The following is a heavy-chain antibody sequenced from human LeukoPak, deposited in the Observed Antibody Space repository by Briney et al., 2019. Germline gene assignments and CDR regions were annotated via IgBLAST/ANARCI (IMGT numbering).Heavy chain of an antibody. V-gene: IGHV3-43D*03. CDR2: ISWDGGST. CDR1: GFTSSSYA. D-gene: IGHD1-1*01. CDR3: AKDLGGVQLEKGIDY. J-gene: IGHJ4*02. Sequence: PGGSLRLSCAASGFTSSSYAMHWVRQAPGKGLEWVSLISWDGGSTYYADSVKGRFTISRDNSKNSLYLQMNSLRAEDTALYYCAKDLGGVQLEKGIDYWGQGTLVTVSS.